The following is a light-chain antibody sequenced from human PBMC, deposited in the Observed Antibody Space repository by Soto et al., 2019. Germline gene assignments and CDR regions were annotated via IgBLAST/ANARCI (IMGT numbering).Light chain of an antibody. Sequence: DIVLTQSPGTLSLSPGERATLSCRASQSVRDSYIVWYQQKVGQAPRLLIYRASSRATGIPDRFSGSGSGTDFTLTISRLEPEDFAVYYCQHYGTWITFGGGTKVEI. CDR1: QSVRDSY. J-gene: IGKJ4*01. V-gene: IGKV3-20*01. CDR2: RAS. CDR3: QHYGTWIT.